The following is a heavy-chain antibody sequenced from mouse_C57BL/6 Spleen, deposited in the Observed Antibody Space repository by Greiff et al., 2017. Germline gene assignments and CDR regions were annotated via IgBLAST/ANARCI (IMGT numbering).Heavy chain of an antibody. CDR3: TTGRDYYGSSPYYYAMDY. J-gene: IGHJ4*01. D-gene: IGHD1-1*01. CDR1: GFNIKDDY. V-gene: IGHV14-4*01. CDR2: IDPENGDT. Sequence: VQLQQSGAELVRPGASVKLSCTASGFNIKDDYMHWVKQRPEQGLEWIGWIDPENGDTEYASKFQGKATITADTSSNTAYLQLSSLTSEDTAVYYCTTGRDYYGSSPYYYAMDYWGQGTSVTVSS.